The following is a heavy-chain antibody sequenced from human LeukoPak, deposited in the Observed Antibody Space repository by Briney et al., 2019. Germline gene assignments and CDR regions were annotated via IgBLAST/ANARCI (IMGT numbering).Heavy chain of an antibody. CDR2: IIPIFGTA. V-gene: IGHV1-69*01. J-gene: IGHJ5*02. CDR3: AISSLDSSGYYYGFDP. D-gene: IGHD3-22*01. Sequence: SVPVSCKASGGTFSSYAISWVRQAPGQGLEWMGGIIPIFGTANYAQNFQGRVTITADESTSTAYMELSSLRSEDTAVYYCAISSLDSSGYYYGFDPWGQRTLVAVSS. CDR1: GGTFSSYA.